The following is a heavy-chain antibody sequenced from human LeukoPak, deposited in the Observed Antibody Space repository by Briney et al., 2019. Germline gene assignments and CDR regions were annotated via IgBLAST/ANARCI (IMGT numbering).Heavy chain of an antibody. V-gene: IGHV3-48*04. Sequence: GGSLRLSRAASGFTFSTYSTNWVRQAPGKGLEWVSHISSISITIYYADSVKGRFTISRDNAKNSLYLQMNSLRAEDTAVYYCARAPYYYDSSGSDYWGQGTLVTVSS. CDR2: ISSISITI. J-gene: IGHJ4*02. CDR1: GFTFSTYS. CDR3: ARAPYYYDSSGSDY. D-gene: IGHD3-22*01.